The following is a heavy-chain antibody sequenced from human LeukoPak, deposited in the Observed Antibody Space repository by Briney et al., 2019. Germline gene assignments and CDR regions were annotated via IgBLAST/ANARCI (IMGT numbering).Heavy chain of an antibody. D-gene: IGHD3/OR15-3a*01. V-gene: IGHV3-53*01. J-gene: IGHJ4*02. CDR1: GFTVSNNY. CDR3: AKVERTVSGTDY. CDR2: TYGGGST. Sequence: PGGSLRLSCAASGFTVSNNYISWVRQPPGKGPEWVSVTYGGGSTYIDSVKGRFTISRDDSKNTVYLQMNSLRAEDTAVYYCAKVERTVSGTDYWGLGTLVTVSS.